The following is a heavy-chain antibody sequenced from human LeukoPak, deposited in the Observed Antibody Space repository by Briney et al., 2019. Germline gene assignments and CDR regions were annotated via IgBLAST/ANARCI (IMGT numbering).Heavy chain of an antibody. CDR2: INSDGYST. V-gene: IGHV3-74*01. CDR1: GFTFSGYW. D-gene: IGHD6-19*01. J-gene: IGHJ4*02. CDR3: ARGTAVAGTDY. Sequence: GGSLRLSCAASGFTFSGYWMHWVRQAPGKGLVWVSRINSDGYSTSYADSVKGRFTISRENAKNTLYLQMNSLSAEDTAVYYCARGTAVAGTDYWGQGTLVTVSS.